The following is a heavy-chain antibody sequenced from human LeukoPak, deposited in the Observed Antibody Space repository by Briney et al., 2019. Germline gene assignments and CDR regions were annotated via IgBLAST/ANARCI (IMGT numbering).Heavy chain of an antibody. V-gene: IGHV4-34*01. CDR2: INRSGST. D-gene: IGHD3-10*01. J-gene: IGHJ6*02. Sequence: NPSETLSLTCAVYGGSFSGYYWSWIRQPPGKGLEWIGEINRSGSTNYNPSLKSRVTISVGTSKNQFSLKLSSVTAADTAVYYCARGYYYGSGKSYYYYYYGMDVWGQGTTVTVSS. CDR3: ARGYYYGSGKSYYYYYYGMDV. CDR1: GGSFSGYY.